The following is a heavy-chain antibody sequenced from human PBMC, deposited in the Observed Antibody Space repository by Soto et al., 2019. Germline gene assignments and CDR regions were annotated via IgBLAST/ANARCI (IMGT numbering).Heavy chain of an antibody. CDR2: VSPYNDNT. Sequence: GASVKVSCKASGYTFYTYGINWVRQAPGQGLEWLGWVSPYNDNTVYAQKVQGRVTMTTDTSTNTAYMELRSLRSDDTARYYCARDFGNDLSAPGAVFDYWGQGTLVTVSS. CDR3: ARDFGNDLSAPGAVFDY. D-gene: IGHD3-16*01. V-gene: IGHV1-18*01. CDR1: GYTFYTYG. J-gene: IGHJ4*02.